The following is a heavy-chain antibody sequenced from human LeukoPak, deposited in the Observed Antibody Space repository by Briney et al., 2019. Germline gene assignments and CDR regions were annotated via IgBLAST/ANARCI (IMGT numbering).Heavy chain of an antibody. Sequence: PSETLSLTCTVSGGSISSINYYWGWIRQPPGKGLEWIGSIYKSGSTYYNPSFKSRVIVSLDTSKNQFSLRLTSVTAADTAVYYCARDTGQYTPGTPGFTRFDPWGQGTLVTVSS. J-gene: IGHJ5*02. CDR1: GGSISSINYY. V-gene: IGHV4-39*07. CDR3: ARDTGQYTPGTPGFTRFDP. D-gene: IGHD2-15*01. CDR2: IYKSGST.